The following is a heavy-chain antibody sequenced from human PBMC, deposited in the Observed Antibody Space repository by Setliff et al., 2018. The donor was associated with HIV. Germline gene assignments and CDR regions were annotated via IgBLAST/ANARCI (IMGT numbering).Heavy chain of an antibody. J-gene: IGHJ6*03. CDR2: ISYSGSI. Sequence: NPSETLSLTCNVSGGSFSNSYYFWGWIRQPPGKGLEWIGSISYSGSIYYNPSLKSRVTMSVDTSKNQFSLKLSSVTAADTAVYYCARHRQGLTGSTPGYYMDVWGKGTTVTVSS. CDR1: GGSFSNSYYF. V-gene: IGHV4-39*01. CDR3: ARHRQGLTGSTPGYYMDV. D-gene: IGHD1-7*01.